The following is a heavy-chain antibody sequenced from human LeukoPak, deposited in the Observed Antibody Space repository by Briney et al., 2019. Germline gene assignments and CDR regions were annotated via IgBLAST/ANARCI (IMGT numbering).Heavy chain of an antibody. V-gene: IGHV4-39*07. Sequence: PSETLSLTCTVSGGSISSSSYYWGWIRQPPGKGLEWIGSIYYSGSTHYNPSLKSRVTISVDTSKNQFSLKLSSVTAADTAVYYCANGNYDFWSGYSTIGIFDYWGQGTLVTVSS. D-gene: IGHD3-3*01. CDR2: IYYSGST. CDR3: ANGNYDFWSGYSTIGIFDY. J-gene: IGHJ4*02. CDR1: GGSISSSSYY.